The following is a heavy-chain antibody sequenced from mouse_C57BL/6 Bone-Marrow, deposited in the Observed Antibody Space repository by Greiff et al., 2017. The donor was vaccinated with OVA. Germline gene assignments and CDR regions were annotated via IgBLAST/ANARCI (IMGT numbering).Heavy chain of an antibody. D-gene: IGHD2-3*01. CDR1: GFTFNTYA. CDR2: LRSKSSNYAT. V-gene: IGHV10-3*01. Sequence: EVKLMESGGGLVQPKGSLKLSCAASGFTFNTYAMHWVRQAPGKGLEWVARLRSKSSNYATYYADSVKDRFTISRDNSQSMLYLQMNNLKTEDTAMYYCVRSDGYSWGQGTSVTVSS. J-gene: IGHJ4*01. CDR3: VRSDGYS.